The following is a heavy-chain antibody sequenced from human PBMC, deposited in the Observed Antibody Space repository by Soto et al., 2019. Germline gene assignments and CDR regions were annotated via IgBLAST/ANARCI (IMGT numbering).Heavy chain of an antibody. V-gene: IGHV4-31*03. D-gene: IGHD3-3*01. J-gene: IGHJ6*02. CDR2: IYRSGNA. CDR3: ARKNDFSRGYFYYSGLDV. CDR1: GGSISSGGYY. Sequence: SETLSLTCTVSGGSISSGGYYWSWIRQLPGKGLEWMGYIYRSGNAYYNPSLESRLTISVDTSKNQFSLKLSSVTAADTAVYYCARKNDFSRGYFYYSGLDVWGHGTTVTVSS.